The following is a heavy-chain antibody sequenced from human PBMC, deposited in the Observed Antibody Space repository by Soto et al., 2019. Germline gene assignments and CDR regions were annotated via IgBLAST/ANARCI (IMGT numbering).Heavy chain of an antibody. Sequence: QVQLQESGPGLVKPSETLSLTCTVSGGSISSYYWSWIRQPPGKGLEWIGYIYYSGSTNYNPSLKSRVTISVDTSKNQFSPKLSSVTAADTAVYYCARASEYSSSPFDYWGQGTLVTVSS. J-gene: IGHJ4*02. V-gene: IGHV4-59*01. CDR2: IYYSGST. D-gene: IGHD6-6*01. CDR1: GGSISSYY. CDR3: ARASEYSSSPFDY.